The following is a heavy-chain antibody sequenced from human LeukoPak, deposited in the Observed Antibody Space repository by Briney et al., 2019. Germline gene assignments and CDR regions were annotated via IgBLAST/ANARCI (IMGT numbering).Heavy chain of an antibody. CDR2: S. CDR3: ARHGDYYYYMDV. J-gene: IGHJ6*03. CDR1: GGSTTSGDYY. D-gene: IGHD3-16*01. Sequence: SETLSLTCTVSGGSTTSGDYYWGWIRQSPGTGLQWIGTSYQGASLKSRVTISVDTSKNQFSLKLSSVTAADTAVYYCARHGDYYYYMDVWGKGTTVTVSS. V-gene: IGHV4-39*01.